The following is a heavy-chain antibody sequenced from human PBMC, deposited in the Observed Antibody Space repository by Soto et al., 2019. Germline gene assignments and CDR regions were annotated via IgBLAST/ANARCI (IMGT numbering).Heavy chain of an antibody. CDR3: ARVEQWPVEEYYYDSSGYYPY. Sequence: GGFPKLFCATSGFHFSSYWMILVRPAPGKGPEWVAKIKKDGSEKYYVDSVKGRFTISRDNAKNSLYLQMNSLRAEDTAVYYCARVEQWPVEEYYYDSSGYYPYWGQGTLVTVSS. V-gene: IGHV3-7*01. CDR2: IKKDGSEK. J-gene: IGHJ4*02. D-gene: IGHD3-22*01. CDR1: GFHFSSYW.